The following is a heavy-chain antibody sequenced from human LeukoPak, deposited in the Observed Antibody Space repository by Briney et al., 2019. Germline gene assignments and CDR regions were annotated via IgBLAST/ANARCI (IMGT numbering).Heavy chain of an antibody. CDR1: GFTVSSNY. V-gene: IGHV3-53*01. CDR3: AKDSGSGWYGGGAFDI. CDR2: IYSGGST. D-gene: IGHD6-19*01. Sequence: GGSLRLSCAASGFTVSSNYMSWVRQAPGKGLEWVSVIYSGGSTYYADSVKGRFTISRDNSKNTLYLQMNSLRAEDTAVYYCAKDSGSGWYGGGAFDIWGQGTMVTVSS. J-gene: IGHJ3*02.